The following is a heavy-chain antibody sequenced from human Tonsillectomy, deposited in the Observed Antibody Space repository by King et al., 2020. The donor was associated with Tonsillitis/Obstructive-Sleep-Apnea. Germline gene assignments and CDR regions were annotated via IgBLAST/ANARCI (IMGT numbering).Heavy chain of an antibody. D-gene: IGHD3-10*01. CDR2: THYSGST. J-gene: IGHJ4*02. CDR1: GGSISNYY. V-gene: IGHV4-59*01. Sequence: VQLQESGPGLVKPSETLSLNCSVSGGSISNYYWSWIRQPPGKGLEWVGYTHYSGSTVYNPSLRSRVTISIDTSKNQFSLKLSSVTAADTAVYYCARSGAGTSFDYWGQGTLVTASS. CDR3: ARSGAGTSFDY.